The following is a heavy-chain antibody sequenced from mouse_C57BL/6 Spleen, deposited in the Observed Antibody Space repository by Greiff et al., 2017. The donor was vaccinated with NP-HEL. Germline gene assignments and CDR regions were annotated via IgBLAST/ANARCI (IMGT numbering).Heavy chain of an antibody. CDR3: ARGKYGNYVVYFDV. Sequence: QVQLQQPGAELVRPGSSVKLSCKASGYTFTSYWMDWVKQRPGQGLEWIGNIYPSDSETHYNQKFKDKATLTVDKSSSTAYMQLSSLTSEDSAVYYCARGKYGNYVVYFDVWGTGTTVTVSS. V-gene: IGHV1-61*01. CDR1: GYTFTSYW. D-gene: IGHD2-1*01. J-gene: IGHJ1*03. CDR2: IYPSDSET.